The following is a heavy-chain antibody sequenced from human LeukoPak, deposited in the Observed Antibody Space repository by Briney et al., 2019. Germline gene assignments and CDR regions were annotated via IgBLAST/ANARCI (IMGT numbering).Heavy chain of an antibody. CDR1: GFTFSSYE. CDR2: ISSSGSTI. Sequence: GGSLRLSCAASGFTFSSYEMNWVHQAPGKGLEWVSYISSSGSTIYYADSVKGRFTISRDNAKNSLYLQMNSLRAEDTAVYYCTRVIGIAAAGPLHWGQGTLVTVSS. CDR3: TRVIGIAAAGPLH. V-gene: IGHV3-48*03. D-gene: IGHD6-13*01. J-gene: IGHJ4*02.